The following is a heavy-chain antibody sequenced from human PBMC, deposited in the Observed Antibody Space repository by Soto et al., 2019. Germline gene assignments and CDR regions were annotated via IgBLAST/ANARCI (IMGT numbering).Heavy chain of an antibody. Sequence: SKTLSLTCTVSGGSISSYYWSWIRQPPGKGLEWIGYIYYSGSTNYNPSLKSRVTISVDTSKNQFSLNLSSVTAADTAVYYCARERPERVPASIDEDYYYYYMDVWGKGTTVTVSS. CDR2: IYYSGST. V-gene: IGHV4-59*01. J-gene: IGHJ6*03. CDR1: GGSISSYY. D-gene: IGHD2-2*02. CDR3: ARERPERVPASIDEDYYYYYMDV.